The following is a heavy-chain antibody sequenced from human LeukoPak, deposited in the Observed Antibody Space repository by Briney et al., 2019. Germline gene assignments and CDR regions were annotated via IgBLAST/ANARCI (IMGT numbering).Heavy chain of an antibody. CDR2: IKQDGSEK. CDR1: GFTFSSYA. V-gene: IGHV3-7*01. D-gene: IGHD6-19*01. Sequence: GGSLRLSCAASGFTFSSYAMSWVRQAPGKGLEWVANIKQDGSEKYYVDSVKGRFTISRDNAKNSLYLQMNSLRAEDTAVYYCAREDSSGWYALFDYWGQGTLVTVSS. CDR3: AREDSSGWYALFDY. J-gene: IGHJ4*02.